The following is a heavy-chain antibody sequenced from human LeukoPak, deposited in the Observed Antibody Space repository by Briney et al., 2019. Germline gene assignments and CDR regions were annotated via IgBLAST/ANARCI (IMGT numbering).Heavy chain of an antibody. Sequence: GGSLRLSCAASGFMFSKYAMSWVRQAPGKGLEWVSVIYSGGSTYYADSVKGRFTISRDNSKNTLYLQMNSLRAEDTAVYYCARDGSYYDMDVWGQGTTVTVSS. V-gene: IGHV3-53*01. J-gene: IGHJ6*02. CDR3: ARDGSYYDMDV. CDR1: GFMFSKYA. CDR2: IYSGGST.